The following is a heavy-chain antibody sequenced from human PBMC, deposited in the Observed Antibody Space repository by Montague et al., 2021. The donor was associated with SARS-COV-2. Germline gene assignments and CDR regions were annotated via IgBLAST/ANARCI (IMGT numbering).Heavy chain of an antibody. CDR2: IYYSGST. CDR1: GGSISSSSYY. V-gene: IGHV4-39*01. Sequence: SETLSLTCTVSGGSISSSSYYWGWIRQPPGKGLEWIGSIYYSGSTYYNPSLKSRVTISVDTSKNQFSLKLSSVTAADTAVYYCAGQSQAEIVLMVYAMGGWFDPWGQGTLVTVSS. D-gene: IGHD2-8*01. CDR3: AGQSQAEIVLMVYAMGGWFDP. J-gene: IGHJ5*02.